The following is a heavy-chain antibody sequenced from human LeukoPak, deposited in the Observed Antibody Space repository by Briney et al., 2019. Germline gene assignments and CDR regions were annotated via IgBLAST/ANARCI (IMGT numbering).Heavy chain of an antibody. CDR2: ISCSGGST. D-gene: IGHD3-10*01. Sequence: PGGSLRLSCAASGFTFSSYAMSWVRQAPGKGLEWVSAISCSGGSTYYADSVKGRFTISRDNSKNTLYLQMNSLRAEDTAVYYCAKAGSGSYYTPYYFDYWGQGTLVTVSS. J-gene: IGHJ4*02. CDR1: GFTFSSYA. CDR3: AKAGSGSYYTPYYFDY. V-gene: IGHV3-23*01.